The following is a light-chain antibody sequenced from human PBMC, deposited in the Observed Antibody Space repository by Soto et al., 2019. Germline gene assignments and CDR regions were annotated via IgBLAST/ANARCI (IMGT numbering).Light chain of an antibody. CDR1: RSISKN. CDR2: AAS. Sequence: IRMSQARSFLSACVGDGVTVTCRASRSISKNLNWYQQKPGKAPYLLIYAASSLHSGVPSRFSGSGSGTDFTLTISSLEPEDFAVYYCQQRSNWPLRSFTFGPGTKVDIK. V-gene: IGKV1-39*02. CDR3: QQRSNWPLRSFT. J-gene: IGKJ3*01.